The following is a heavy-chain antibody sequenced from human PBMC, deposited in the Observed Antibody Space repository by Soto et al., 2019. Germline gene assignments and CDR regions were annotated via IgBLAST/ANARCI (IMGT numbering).Heavy chain of an antibody. V-gene: IGHV3-33*01. CDR2: IWSDGNNR. Sequence: QVQLVESGGGVVQPGRSLRLSCAASGFTFTNYGFHWVRQAPGKGLEWVAAIWSDGNNRYNGGAVEGRFTSSKDNSKNMLYLQMNDLRVEDTALYYCARDSIRVPADFDYWGQGTLVTVSS. CDR1: GFTFTNYG. D-gene: IGHD1-20*01. CDR3: ARDSIRVPADFDY. J-gene: IGHJ4*02.